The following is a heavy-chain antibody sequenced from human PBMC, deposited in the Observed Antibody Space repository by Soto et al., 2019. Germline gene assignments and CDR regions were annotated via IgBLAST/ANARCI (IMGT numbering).Heavy chain of an antibody. V-gene: IGHV1-18*01. D-gene: IGHD3-16*01. CDR1: GYRFNTDG. Sequence: QVRLVQSGPEMKRPGASVKVSCQASGYRFNTDGISWVRQAPGQGLERMGFISAYNGLTAFAPNLQGRLTLTTDTFPNTAYRALTNRRSEDTAMYYCARDERALCDVYACEAQFASWCQGAAITVS. J-gene: IGHJ4*02. CDR2: ISAYNGLT. CDR3: ARDERALCDVYACEAQFAS.